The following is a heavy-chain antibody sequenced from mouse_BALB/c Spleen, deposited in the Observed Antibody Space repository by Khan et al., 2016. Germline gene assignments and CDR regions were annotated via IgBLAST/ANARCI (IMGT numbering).Heavy chain of an antibody. V-gene: IGHV5-4*02. Sequence: EVELVESGGGLVKPGGSLKLSCAASGFTFSDYYMYWVRQTPEKRLEWVATIRDGGAYTYYQDSVKGRFTISRDNAKNNLYLQMSSLKSEDTAMYYCARTYGNYGYFDVWGAGTTVTVSS. CDR3: ARTYGNYGYFDV. CDR1: GFTFSDYY. CDR2: IRDGGAYT. D-gene: IGHD1-1*02. J-gene: IGHJ1*01.